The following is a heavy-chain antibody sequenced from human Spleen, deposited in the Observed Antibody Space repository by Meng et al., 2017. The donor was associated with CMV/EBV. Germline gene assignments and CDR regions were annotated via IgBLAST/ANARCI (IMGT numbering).Heavy chain of an antibody. CDR2: TFYRSKWSN. CDR3: ASFAGTNDY. J-gene: IGHJ4*02. Sequence: QVQLQQSGPGLVKPSHTLSLTCAISGDSVSSNSAAWNWIRQSPSRGLEWLGRTFYRSKWSNEYAVSVKSRITINPDTSKNQFFLQLNSVTPEDTAVYYCASFAGTNDYWGQGTLVTVSS. CDR1: GDSVSSNSAA. V-gene: IGHV6-1*01. D-gene: IGHD6-13*01.